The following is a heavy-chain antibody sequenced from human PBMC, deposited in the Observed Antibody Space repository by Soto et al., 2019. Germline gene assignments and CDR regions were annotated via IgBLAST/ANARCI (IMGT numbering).Heavy chain of an antibody. Sequence: GESLKISCKGSGYSFTSYWISWVRQMPGKGLEWMGRIDPSDSYTNYSPSFQGHVTISADKSISTAYMELSSLRSEDTAVYYCAAVPVLRFLKWLPAYFDYWGQGTLVTVSS. D-gene: IGHD3-3*01. J-gene: IGHJ4*02. CDR3: AAVPVLRFLKWLPAYFDY. V-gene: IGHV5-10-1*01. CDR2: IDPSDSYT. CDR1: GYSFTSYW.